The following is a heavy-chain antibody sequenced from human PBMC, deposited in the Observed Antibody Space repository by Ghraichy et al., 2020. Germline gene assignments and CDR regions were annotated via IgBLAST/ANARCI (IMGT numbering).Heavy chain of an antibody. V-gene: IGHV3-23*01. D-gene: IGHD5-24*01. Sequence: GESLNISCEASGFTFRSFAMNWVRQGPRTGLEWVATVNGIGSYTYYADSVKGRFTVSRDNSQNTVYLQMNSLRAEDTAVYYCARANQDGYNHLDYWGQGTLVTVSS. J-gene: IGHJ4*02. CDR1: GFTFRSFA. CDR3: ARANQDGYNHLDY. CDR2: VNGIGSYT.